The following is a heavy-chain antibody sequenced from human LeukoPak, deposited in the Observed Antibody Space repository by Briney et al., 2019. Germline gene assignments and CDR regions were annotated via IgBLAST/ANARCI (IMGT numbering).Heavy chain of an antibody. D-gene: IGHD2-21*02. J-gene: IGHJ4*02. CDR1: GFTFSSYG. Sequence: PGGSLRLSCAASGFTFSSYGMHWVRQAPGKGLEWVAFIRYDGSNKYYADSVKGRFTISRDNSKNTLYLQMNSLRAEDTAVYYCARDYPPKIAYCGGDCKGGYWGQGTLVTVSP. V-gene: IGHV3-30*02. CDR3: ARDYPPKIAYCGGDCKGGY. CDR2: IRYDGSNK.